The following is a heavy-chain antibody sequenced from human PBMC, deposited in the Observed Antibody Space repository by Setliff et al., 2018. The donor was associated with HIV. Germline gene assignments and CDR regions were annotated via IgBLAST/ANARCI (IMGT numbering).Heavy chain of an antibody. V-gene: IGHV4-4*09. D-gene: IGHD1-7*01. Sequence: SETLSLTCPVSAVSIGGYSWSWIRQSPGKGLEWIGSIYSTDTTNHNPSLESRVTISVDKSKNQFSLKLNSVTAADTAVYYCARHGTWNSQRFHFDYWGQGTPVTVSS. J-gene: IGHJ4*02. CDR2: IYSTDTT. CDR1: AVSIGGYS. CDR3: ARHGTWNSQRFHFDY.